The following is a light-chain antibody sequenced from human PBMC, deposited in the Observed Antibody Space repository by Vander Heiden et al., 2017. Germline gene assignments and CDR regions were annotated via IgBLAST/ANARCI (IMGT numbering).Light chain of an antibody. V-gene: IGKV1-39*01. J-gene: IGKJ2*01. CDR3: LRSYSTPQT. CDR1: QSISSY. CDR2: AAS. Sequence: DIQMTQSPSSLSASVGDRVTITCRASQSISSYLNWYQQKPGKAPKLLIYAASSLQSGVPSRFSGSGSGTDFTLTISSLQPEDFATYYCLRSYSTPQTFGQGTKLEIK.